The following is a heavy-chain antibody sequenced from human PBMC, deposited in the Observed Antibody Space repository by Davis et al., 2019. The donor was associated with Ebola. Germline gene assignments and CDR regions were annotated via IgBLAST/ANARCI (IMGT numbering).Heavy chain of an antibody. Sequence: SETLSLTCAVYGGSFSGYYWSWVRQSPGKGLEWIGEVIDSGITNYNPSLKSRVTISVDTSKNQFSLKLSSVTAADTAVYYCARHSVTTLAFMDVWGQGTTVTVSS. J-gene: IGHJ6*02. CDR1: GGSFSGYY. CDR3: ARHSVTTLAFMDV. V-gene: IGHV4-34*12. CDR2: VIDSGIT. D-gene: IGHD4-11*01.